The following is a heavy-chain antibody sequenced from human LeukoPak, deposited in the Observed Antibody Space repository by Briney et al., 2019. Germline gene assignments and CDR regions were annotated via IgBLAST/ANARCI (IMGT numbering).Heavy chain of an antibody. CDR2: IYYSGST. V-gene: IGHV4-59*08. Sequence: SETLSLTCTVSGGSISSYYWSWIRQPPGKGLEWIGYIYYSGSTNYNPSLKSRVTISVDTSKNQFSLKLSSVTAADTAVYYCARRGSSTSGYYYGMDVWGQGTTVTVSS. J-gene: IGHJ6*02. D-gene: IGHD2-2*01. CDR1: GGSISSYY. CDR3: ARRGSSTSGYYYGMDV.